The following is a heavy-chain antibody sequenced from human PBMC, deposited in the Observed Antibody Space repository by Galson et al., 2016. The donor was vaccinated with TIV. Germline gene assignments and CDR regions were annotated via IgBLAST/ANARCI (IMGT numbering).Heavy chain of an antibody. V-gene: IGHV4-38-2*01. D-gene: IGHD3-3*01. CDR3: ARGTWSTDSWSGYAFYALDV. CDR2: IYKSGIT. J-gene: IGHJ6*02. Sequence: ETLSLTCVMSNYSFSIEYYWGWLRQSPGKGLEWIASIYKSGITYFNPSFMRRITMSLDTSKNQVSLNLTSVTAADTAVYYCARGTWSTDSWSGYAFYALDVWGQGTTVTVSS. CDR1: NYSFSIEYY.